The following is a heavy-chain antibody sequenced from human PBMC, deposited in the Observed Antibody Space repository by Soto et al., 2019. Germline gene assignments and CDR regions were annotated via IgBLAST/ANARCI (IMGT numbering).Heavy chain of an antibody. J-gene: IGHJ4*02. CDR1: GYRFTTGD. Sequence: QVQLLQSGAEVKKPGASVKVSCKASGYRFTTGDLNWVRQAPGQGLEWMGWINPNTGDTGYAQKFQGRLSMTRDTSIGTAYMELSNLRSEDTAFYYCARAKRTLSTCDVWGQGTLVTVSS. CDR2: INPNTGDT. D-gene: IGHD2-21*02. CDR3: ARAKRTLSTCDV. V-gene: IGHV1-8*01.